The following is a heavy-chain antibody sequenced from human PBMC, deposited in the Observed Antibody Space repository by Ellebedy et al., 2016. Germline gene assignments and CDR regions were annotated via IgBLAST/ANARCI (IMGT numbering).Heavy chain of an antibody. V-gene: IGHV3-21*01. CDR2: IVSSGREA. D-gene: IGHD2-15*01. CDR3: ARGSLYCSGGSCYLAY. CDR1: GFTFSISG. Sequence: GESLKISXAASGFTFSISGMTWVRQAPGKGLEWVATIVSSGREAYYADPLKGRFTISRDNSKNTLYLQMNSLRAEDTAVYYCARGSLYCSGGSCYLAYWGQGTLVTVSS. J-gene: IGHJ4*02.